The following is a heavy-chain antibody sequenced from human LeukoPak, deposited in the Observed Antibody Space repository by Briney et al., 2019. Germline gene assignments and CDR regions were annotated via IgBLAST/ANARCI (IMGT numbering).Heavy chain of an antibody. CDR1: GFTFSNAW. CDR2: IKSKTDGGTT. D-gene: IGHD3-22*01. CDR3: TRDLFEGSGYS. Sequence: GGSLRLSCAASGFTFSNAWMSWVRQAPGKGLEWVGRIKSKTDGGTTDYAAPVKGRFTISRDDSKNTLYLQMNSLKTEDTAVYYCTRDLFEGSGYSWGEGTLVTVSS. J-gene: IGHJ4*02. V-gene: IGHV3-15*01.